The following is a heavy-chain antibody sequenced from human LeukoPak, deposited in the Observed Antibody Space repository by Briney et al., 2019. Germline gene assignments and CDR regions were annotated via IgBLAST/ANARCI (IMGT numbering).Heavy chain of an antibody. CDR1: GGSISSSSYY. V-gene: IGHV4-39*01. CDR3: ARSVGWFDP. J-gene: IGHJ5*02. D-gene: IGHD1-26*01. CDR2: IYYSGST. Sequence: PSETLSLTCTVSGGSISSSSYYWGWIRQPPGKGLEWIGSIYYSGSTYYNPSLKSRVTMSVDTSKNQFSLKLSSVTAADTAVYYCARSVGWFDPWGQGTLVTVSS.